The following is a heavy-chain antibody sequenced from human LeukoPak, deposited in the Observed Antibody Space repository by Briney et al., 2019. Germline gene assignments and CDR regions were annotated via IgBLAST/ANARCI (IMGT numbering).Heavy chain of an antibody. CDR3: ARVLLWFGEASFDY. V-gene: IGHV4-30-2*01. Sequence: SQTLSLTCAVSGGSISSGGYSWSWIRQPPGKGLEWIGYIYHSGSTYYNPSLKSRVTISVDRSKNQFSLKLSSVTAADTAVYYCARVLLWFGEASFDYWGQGTLVTASS. CDR2: IYHSGST. D-gene: IGHD3-10*01. CDR1: GGSISSGGYS. J-gene: IGHJ4*02.